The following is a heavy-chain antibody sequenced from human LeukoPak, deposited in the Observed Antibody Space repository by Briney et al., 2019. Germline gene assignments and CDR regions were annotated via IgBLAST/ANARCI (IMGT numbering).Heavy chain of an antibody. CDR3: ARDPVVAAPYNWFDP. Sequence: GASVKVSCKASGYTFTSYDINWVRQATGQGLEWMGWINPNSGGTNYAQKFQGRVTMTRDTSISTAYMELSRLRSDDTAVYYCARDPVVAAPYNWFDPWGQGTLVTVSS. J-gene: IGHJ5*02. CDR2: INPNSGGT. V-gene: IGHV1-2*02. CDR1: GYTFTSYD. D-gene: IGHD2-15*01.